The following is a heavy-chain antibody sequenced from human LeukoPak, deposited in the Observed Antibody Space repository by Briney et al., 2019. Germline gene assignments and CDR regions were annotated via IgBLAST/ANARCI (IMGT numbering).Heavy chain of an antibody. CDR2: ISYDGSNR. CDR1: GFTFRSYA. CDR3: AKESGYEYYYYYYMDV. V-gene: IGHV3-30*04. Sequence: GGSLRLSCAASGFTFRSYAVHWVRQAPGKGLDWVAVISYDGSNRYYADSVKGRFTISRDNSKKTLYLQMNSLRAEDMAVYYCAKESGYEYYYYYYMDVWGKGTTVTISS. D-gene: IGHD5-12*01. J-gene: IGHJ6*03.